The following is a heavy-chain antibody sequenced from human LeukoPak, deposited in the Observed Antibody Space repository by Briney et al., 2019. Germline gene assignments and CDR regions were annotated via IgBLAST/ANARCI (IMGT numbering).Heavy chain of an antibody. J-gene: IGHJ4*02. Sequence: SETLSLTCTVSGGSISGQYWSLIRQPPGKGLEWIGYIYYTGITKYNPSLKSRVTISVDTSKNQFSLRLTSVTAADTAVYYCARLSGSQTTPYWGQGTLVTVSS. V-gene: IGHV4-59*11. CDR2: IYYTGIT. D-gene: IGHD1-26*01. CDR3: ARLSGSQTTPY. CDR1: GGSISGQY.